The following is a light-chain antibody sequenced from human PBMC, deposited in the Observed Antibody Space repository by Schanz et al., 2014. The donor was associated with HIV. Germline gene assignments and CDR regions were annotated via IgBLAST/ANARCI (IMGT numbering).Light chain of an antibody. CDR3: LQYNDDVYT. J-gene: IGKJ2*01. CDR2: EAS. Sequence: DIQMTQSPSTLSASVGDRITISCRASQSISEWLAWYQQRPGQAPNLLISEASTLESGVPSRFSGNGSGTEFTLSISSLQSDDFDTYYCLQYNDDVYTFGQGTKV. V-gene: IGKV1-5*03. CDR1: QSISEW.